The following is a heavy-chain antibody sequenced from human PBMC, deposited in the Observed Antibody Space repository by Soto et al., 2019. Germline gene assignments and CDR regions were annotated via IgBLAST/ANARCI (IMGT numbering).Heavy chain of an antibody. V-gene: IGHV2-5*02. CDR3: AHRLESPEYQPPHYYGMDV. Sequence: QITLKESGPTLVKPTQTLTLTCTFSGFSLSTSGVGVGWIRQPPGKALEWLALIYWDDDKRYSPSLKSRLTITKDTXXTXVXXTMTNMDPVDTATYYCAHRLESPEYQPPHYYGMDVWGQGTTVTVSS. D-gene: IGHD2-2*01. CDR1: GFSLSTSGVG. J-gene: IGHJ6*02. CDR2: IYWDDDK.